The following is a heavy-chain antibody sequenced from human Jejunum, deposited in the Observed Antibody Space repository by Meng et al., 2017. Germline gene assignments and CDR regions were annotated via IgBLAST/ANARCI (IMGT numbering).Heavy chain of an antibody. CDR3: VRDVTRGGY. J-gene: IGHJ4*02. CDR1: GYTFTDYY. D-gene: IGHD2-2*01. Sequence: ASVKVSCKASGYTFTDYYMHWVRQAPGQGLEWMGWISSNGAGTNYAQKFQGRVTMTRDTSISTAYMELSSLRSDVTAMYYCVRDVTRGGYWGQGTLVTVSS. V-gene: IGHV1-2*02. CDR2: ISSNGAGT.